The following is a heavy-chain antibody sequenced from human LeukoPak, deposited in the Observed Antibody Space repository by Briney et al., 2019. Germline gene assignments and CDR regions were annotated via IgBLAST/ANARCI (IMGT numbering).Heavy chain of an antibody. CDR1: GYSIRSDYY. V-gene: IGHV4-38-2*02. J-gene: IGHJ3*02. CDR2: INHSGST. Sequence: SETLSLTCTVSGYSIRSDYYWSWIRQPPGKGLEWIGEINHSGSTNYNPSLKSRVTISVDKSKNQFSLKLSSVTAADTAVYYCARDGDYRTSAFDIWGQGTMVTVSS. CDR3: ARDGDYRTSAFDI. D-gene: IGHD4-17*01.